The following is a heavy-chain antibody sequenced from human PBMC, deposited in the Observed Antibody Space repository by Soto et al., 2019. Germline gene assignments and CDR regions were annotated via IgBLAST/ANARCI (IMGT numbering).Heavy chain of an antibody. CDR3: ATRISERYYDFWRMGYYFDY. D-gene: IGHD3-3*01. Sequence: ASVKVSCKVSGYTLTELSMHWVRQAPGKGLEWMGGFDPEDGETIYAQKFQGRVTMAEDTSTDTAYMELSSLRSEDTAVYYCATRISERYYDFWRMGYYFDYWGQGTLVTVSS. CDR2: FDPEDGET. J-gene: IGHJ4*02. V-gene: IGHV1-24*01. CDR1: GYTLTELS.